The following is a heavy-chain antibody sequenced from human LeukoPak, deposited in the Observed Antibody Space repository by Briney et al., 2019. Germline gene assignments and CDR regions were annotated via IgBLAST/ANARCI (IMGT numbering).Heavy chain of an antibody. CDR2: IYTSGST. Sequence: SETLSLTCTLSGGSISSYYWSWIRQPAGKGMEWIGRIYTSGSTNYNPSLKRRVTMSVDTSKNQFSLKLSSVTAADTAVYYCGGHYYDSSGYCSIDAFDIWGQGTMVTVSS. D-gene: IGHD3-22*01. CDR1: GGSISSYY. CDR3: GGHYYDSSGYCSIDAFDI. V-gene: IGHV4-4*07. J-gene: IGHJ3*02.